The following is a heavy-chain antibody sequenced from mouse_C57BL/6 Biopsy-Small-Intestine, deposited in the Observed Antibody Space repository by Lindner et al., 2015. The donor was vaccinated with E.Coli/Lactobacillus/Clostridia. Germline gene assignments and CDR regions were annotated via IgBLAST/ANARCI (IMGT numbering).Heavy chain of an antibody. CDR1: GYSFTAYS. J-gene: IGHJ4*01. CDR3: ARSGNYVRSAMDY. D-gene: IGHD2-1*01. V-gene: IGHV1-20*01. CDR2: IPYNGDT. Sequence: VQLQESGPGLVKPGASVKISCKTSGYSFTAYSMNWVKQSHGKSLEWIGRIPYNGDTFYNQKFKGKATLTVDKSSNTAHMELRSLTSEDSAVYYCARSGNYVRSAMDYWGQGTSVTVSS.